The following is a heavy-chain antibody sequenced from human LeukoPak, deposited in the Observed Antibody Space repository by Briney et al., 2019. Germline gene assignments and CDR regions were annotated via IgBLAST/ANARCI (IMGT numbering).Heavy chain of an antibody. D-gene: IGHD1-26*01. CDR2: IILDGSST. CDR1: GFTFSNHW. V-gene: IGHV3-74*01. Sequence: GGSLRLSRAASGFTFSNHWMHWVRQAPGKGLVWVSRIILDGSSTSYADSVRGRFTISRDNARNTLYLQMNSLRAEDTAVYYCARGFYSGRFDSWGQGTLVTVSS. J-gene: IGHJ4*02. CDR3: ARGFYSGRFDS.